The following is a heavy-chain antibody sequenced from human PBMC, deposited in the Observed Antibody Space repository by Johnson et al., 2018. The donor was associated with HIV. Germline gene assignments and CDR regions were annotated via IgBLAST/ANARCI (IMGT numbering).Heavy chain of an antibody. V-gene: IGHV3-33*01. J-gene: IGHJ3*02. CDR2: IWYDGSNK. CDR1: GFTFSSYG. Sequence: QVQLVESGGGVVQPGRSLRLSCAASGFTFSSYGMHWVRQAPGKGLEWVAVIWYDGSNKYYADSVKGRFTISRDNSKHTLYLQMNSLRVADTAVYYCARDRSLWFRELWPRDAFDMWGQGTKITVSS. D-gene: IGHD3-10*01. CDR3: ARDRSLWFRELWPRDAFDM.